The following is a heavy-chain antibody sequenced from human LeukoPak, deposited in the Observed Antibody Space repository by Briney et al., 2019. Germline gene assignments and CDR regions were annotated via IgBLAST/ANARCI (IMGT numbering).Heavy chain of an antibody. CDR3: ARRYCSGGSCYSALDY. CDR2: IYYSGST. D-gene: IGHD2-15*01. Sequence: SETLSLTCTVSDGSISSYYWSCIRQPPGKGLEWIGYIYYSGSTNYNPSLKSRVTISVDTSKNQFSLKLSSVTAADTAVYYCARRYCSGGSCYSALDYWGQGNLVTVSS. V-gene: IGHV4-59*01. J-gene: IGHJ4*02. CDR1: DGSISSYY.